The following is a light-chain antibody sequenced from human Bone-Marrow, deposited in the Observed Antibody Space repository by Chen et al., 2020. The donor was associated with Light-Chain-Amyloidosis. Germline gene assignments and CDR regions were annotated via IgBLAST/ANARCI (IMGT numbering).Light chain of an antibody. CDR1: NIGSTS. CDR3: QVWDRSSDRPV. V-gene: IGLV3-21*02. Sequence: SYVLTQPSSVSVAPGQTATIACGGNNIGSTSVHWYQQTPGQAPLLVVYDDSDRPSGIPERSSGSNSGNTATLTISRVEAGDEAAYYCQVWDRSSDRPVFGGGTKLTVL. CDR2: DDS. J-gene: IGLJ3*02.